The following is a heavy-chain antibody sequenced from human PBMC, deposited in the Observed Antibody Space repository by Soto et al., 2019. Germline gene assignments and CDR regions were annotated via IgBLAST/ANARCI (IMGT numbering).Heavy chain of an antibody. V-gene: IGHV4-4*07. Sequence: LSLTCSVSGGSINSYWWSWIRQPAGKGLEWIGRVYSSGTTDYNPSFNSRATMSVETSKNQFSLKLNSVTAADTAVYYCARDIGSYAYAEGYWGQGIQVTVSS. D-gene: IGHD2-2*01. CDR2: VYSSGTT. CDR3: ARDIGSYAYAEGY. J-gene: IGHJ4*02. CDR1: GGSINSYW.